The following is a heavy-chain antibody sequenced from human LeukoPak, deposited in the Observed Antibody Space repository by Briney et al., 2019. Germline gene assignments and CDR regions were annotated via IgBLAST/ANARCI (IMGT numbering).Heavy chain of an antibody. CDR3: ARVNCSGGSCFWYFDL. J-gene: IGHJ2*01. CDR1: GGSFSGYY. V-gene: IGHV4-34*01. CDR2: INHSGST. D-gene: IGHD2-15*01. Sequence: SETLSLTCAVYGGSFSGYYWSWIRQPPGKGLEWIGEINHSGSTNYNPSLKSRVTISVDTSKNQFSLKLSSVTAADTAVYYCARVNCSGGSCFWYFDLWGRGTLVTVSS.